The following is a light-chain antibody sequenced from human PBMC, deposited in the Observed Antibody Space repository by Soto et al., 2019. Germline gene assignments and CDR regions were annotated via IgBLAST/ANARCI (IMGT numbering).Light chain of an antibody. J-gene: IGLJ1*01. CDR1: SSNIGGTNY. Sequence: QSVLTQPPSASGTPGQKVFISCSGSSSNIGGTNYAYWYQQLPGAAPKLIIYEASNRPSGVPDRFSGSKSGNTASLTISGLQAADEADYYCSLYTSENTYVFGTGTKLTVL. CDR2: EAS. CDR3: SLYTSENTYV. V-gene: IGLV2-18*01.